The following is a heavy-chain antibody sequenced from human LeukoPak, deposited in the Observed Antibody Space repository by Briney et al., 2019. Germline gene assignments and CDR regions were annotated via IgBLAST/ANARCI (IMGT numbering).Heavy chain of an antibody. CDR1: GGSISSYY. D-gene: IGHD3-10*01. CDR2: IYYSGST. Sequence: SETLSLTCVVYGGSISSYYWSWIRQPPGKGLEWIGYIYYSGSTNYNPSLKSRVTISVDTSKNQFSLKLSSVTAADTAVYYCARATGSGDSPGYYYYYMDVWGKGTTVTVSS. J-gene: IGHJ6*03. V-gene: IGHV4-59*01. CDR3: ARATGSGDSPGYYYYYMDV.